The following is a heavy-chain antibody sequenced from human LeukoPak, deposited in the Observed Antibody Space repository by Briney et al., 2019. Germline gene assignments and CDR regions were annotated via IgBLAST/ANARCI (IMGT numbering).Heavy chain of an antibody. CDR3: ASGVFGGYNWFGP. D-gene: IGHD3-3*01. CDR1: GGTFSSYA. CDR2: IIPIFGTA. V-gene: IGHV1-69*01. J-gene: IGHJ5*02. Sequence: SVKVSCKASGGTFSSYAISWVRQAPGQGLEWMGGIIPIFGTANYAQKFQGRVTITADESTSTAYMELSSLRSEDTAVYYCASGVFGGYNWFGPWGQGTLVTVSS.